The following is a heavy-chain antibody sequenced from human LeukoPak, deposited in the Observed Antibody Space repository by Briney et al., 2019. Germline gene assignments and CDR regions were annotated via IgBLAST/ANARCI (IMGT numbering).Heavy chain of an antibody. CDR2: ISAYNGNT. CDR3: ARDGMTTEDYYYYYGMDV. J-gene: IGHJ6*02. V-gene: IGHV1-18*01. CDR1: GYTFSNYA. D-gene: IGHD4-17*01. Sequence: GASVKVSCKASGYTFSNYAISWVRRAPGQGLEWMGWISAYNGNTNYAQKLQGRVTMTTDTSTSTAYMELRSLRSDDTAVYYCARDGMTTEDYYYYYGMDVWGQGTTVTVSS.